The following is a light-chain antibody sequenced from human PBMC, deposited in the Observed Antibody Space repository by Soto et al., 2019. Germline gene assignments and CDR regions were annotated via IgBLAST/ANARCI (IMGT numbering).Light chain of an antibody. CDR2: EVN. J-gene: IGLJ1*01. CDR1: SRDVGGYNY. V-gene: IGLV2-8*01. CDR3: SSYAGSSNV. Sequence: QSALTQPPSASGSPGESVTMSCSGTSRDVGGYNYVSWYQQHPGKAPKLMIYEVNKRPSGVPDRFSGSKSGNTASLTVSGLQAEDEADYYCSSYAGSSNVFGTGTKVTVL.